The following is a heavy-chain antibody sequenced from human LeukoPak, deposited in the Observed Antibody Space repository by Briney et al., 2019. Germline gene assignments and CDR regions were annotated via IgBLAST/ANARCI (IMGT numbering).Heavy chain of an antibody. CDR2: KYTTGRS. V-gene: IGHV4-4*09. CDR3: ARTRPPAGPQYYYGMDV. D-gene: IGHD2-2*01. Sequence: SETLSLTCTVPGGSLNNYYWSWVRQPPGEGLEWIWYKYTTGRSNYSPSLMGRVTISEDMAQNQISLRLTSVTAADTAVYYCARTRPPAGPQYYYGMDVWSQGTPVTVSS. J-gene: IGHJ6*02. CDR1: GGSLNNYY.